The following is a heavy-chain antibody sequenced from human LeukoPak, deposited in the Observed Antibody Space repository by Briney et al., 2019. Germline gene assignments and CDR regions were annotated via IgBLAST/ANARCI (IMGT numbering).Heavy chain of an antibody. Sequence: GASVKVSCKASGGTISSYTISWVRQAPGQGLEWMGRIIPMLGITNNAQKFQGRVTLTADKSTSTAYMELGSLRSEDTAVYYCARDGYYYDCSDYYSPSIRFDPWGQGTLVSVSS. CDR1: GGTISSYT. J-gene: IGHJ5*02. V-gene: IGHV1-69*04. CDR2: IIPMLGIT. D-gene: IGHD3-22*01. CDR3: ARDGYYYDCSDYYSPSIRFDP.